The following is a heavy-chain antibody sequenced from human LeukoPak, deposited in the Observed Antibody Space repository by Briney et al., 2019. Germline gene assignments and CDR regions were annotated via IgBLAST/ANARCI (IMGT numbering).Heavy chain of an antibody. V-gene: IGHV3-30*04. CDR3: VRGVGVSRFNYLDS. J-gene: IGHJ4*02. CDR1: GFIFSSYA. Sequence: GGSLRLSCAASGFIFSSYAMHWVRQAPGKGLEWVAVKGRFTISRDNSKNTLYLQMNSLRDDDTAVYYCVRGVGVSRFNYLDSWGQGTLVIVSS. D-gene: IGHD6-13*01.